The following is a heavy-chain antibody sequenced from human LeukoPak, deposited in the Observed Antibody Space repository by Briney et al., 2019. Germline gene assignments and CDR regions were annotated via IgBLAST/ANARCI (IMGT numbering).Heavy chain of an antibody. CDR1: GGSISSYY. Sequence: KPSETLSLTCTVSGGSISSYYWSWIRQPPGKGLGWIGYIYYSGSTNYNPSLKSRVTISVDTSKNQFSLKLSSVTAADTAVYYCARYYDFWSGMNWFDPWGQGTLVTVSS. D-gene: IGHD3-3*01. V-gene: IGHV4-59*01. CDR2: IYYSGST. CDR3: ARYYDFWSGMNWFDP. J-gene: IGHJ5*02.